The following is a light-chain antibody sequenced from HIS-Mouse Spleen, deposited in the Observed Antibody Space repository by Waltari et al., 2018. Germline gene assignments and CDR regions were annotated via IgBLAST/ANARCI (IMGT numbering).Light chain of an antibody. CDR2: EDS. J-gene: IGLJ2*01. Sequence: SYELTQPPSVSVSPGQTARITCSGDALPKKYAYWYQQKSGQAPVLVSYEDSKRPSGIPERFAGSSSGTMATLTISGAQVDDEADYYCYSTDSSGNHRVFGGGTKLTVL. V-gene: IGLV3-10*01. CDR3: YSTDSSGNHRV. CDR1: ALPKKY.